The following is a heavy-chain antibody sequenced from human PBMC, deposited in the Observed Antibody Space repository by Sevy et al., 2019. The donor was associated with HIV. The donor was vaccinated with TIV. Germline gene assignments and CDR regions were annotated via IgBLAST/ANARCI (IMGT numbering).Heavy chain of an antibody. CDR1: GYSFTNYW. CDR3: ARLEDRGYVAY. J-gene: IGHJ4*02. Sequence: GESLKISCKGSGYSFTNYWIGWVRQMTGIGLVWMGIIYPGDSDTRYSPSFQGQVTISADKSISTAYLQWSSLKASDTAMYYCARLEDRGYVAYWGQGTLVTVSS. D-gene: IGHD5-12*01. V-gene: IGHV5-51*01. CDR2: IYPGDSDT.